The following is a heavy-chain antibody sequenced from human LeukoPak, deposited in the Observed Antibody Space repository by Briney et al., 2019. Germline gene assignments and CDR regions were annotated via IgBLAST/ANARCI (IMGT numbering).Heavy chain of an antibody. D-gene: IGHD6-13*01. J-gene: IGHJ4*02. V-gene: IGHV3-11*04. CDR2: ITSRGSTI. CDR1: GFTFSDYY. CDR3: ARVWGYSPADY. Sequence: PGGSLRLSCAASGFTFSDYYMSWIRQTPGKGLEWVSFITSRGSTIYYADSVKGRFTMSRDNAKNSLYLQMNSLRAEDTAVYYCARVWGYSPADYWGQGTLVTVSS.